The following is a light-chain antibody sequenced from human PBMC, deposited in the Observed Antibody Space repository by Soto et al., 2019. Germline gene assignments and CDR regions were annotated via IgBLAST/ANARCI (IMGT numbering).Light chain of an antibody. V-gene: IGKV3-11*01. CDR3: QQRSYWPGT. Sequence: EIVLTQSPATLSLSPGERATLSCRASQSVSSYLAWYQQKPGQAPRLLIYDASNRATGIPARFSGSGSGTDFTLTISSLGPEDFAVYYCQQRSYWPGTFGQGTKVEIK. CDR1: QSVSSY. CDR2: DAS. J-gene: IGKJ1*01.